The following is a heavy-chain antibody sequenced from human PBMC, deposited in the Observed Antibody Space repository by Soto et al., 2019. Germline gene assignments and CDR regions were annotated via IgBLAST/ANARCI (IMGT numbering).Heavy chain of an antibody. Sequence: GSLRLSCTASGFTLQNYAMAWVRQAPGKGLEWVSTLIGGHYGTAYSYSVKGRFTVSRDNSKNCLYLQMNSLGVEDTAMYFCAKGKSTGDIDWFDPWGQGSLVTVSS. V-gene: IGHV3-23*01. D-gene: IGHD3-10*01. J-gene: IGHJ5*02. CDR1: GFTLQNYA. CDR2: LIGGHYGT. CDR3: AKGKSTGDIDWFDP.